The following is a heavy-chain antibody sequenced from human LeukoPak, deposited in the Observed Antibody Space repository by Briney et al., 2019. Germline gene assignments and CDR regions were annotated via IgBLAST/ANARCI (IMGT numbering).Heavy chain of an antibody. D-gene: IGHD2-15*01. J-gene: IGHJ6*04. Sequence: ARSLRLSCAASAFTFSSYGMHWVRQAPGKGLEWVAVISYDGSNKYYADSVKGRFTISRDNSKKTLYLQMNSLRAEDTAVYYCAKLDCSGGSCYGFDYYYYGMDVWGKGTTVTVSS. CDR3: AKLDCSGGSCYGFDYYYYGMDV. CDR2: ISYDGSNK. V-gene: IGHV3-30*18. CDR1: AFTFSSYG.